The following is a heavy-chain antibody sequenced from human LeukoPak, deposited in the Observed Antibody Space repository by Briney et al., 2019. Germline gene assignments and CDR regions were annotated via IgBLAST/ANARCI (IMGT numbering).Heavy chain of an antibody. Sequence: PGRSLRLSCAASGFTFSNYAVTWVRQAPGKGLEWVSTITKSGGSTYYADSVKGRFTISRDNSKNTLYLQMNSLRAEDTAVYYCAKDAGSTLTTIRRDYWGQGTPVTVSS. CDR1: GFTFSNYA. D-gene: IGHD5-12*01. J-gene: IGHJ4*02. CDR2: ITKSGGST. V-gene: IGHV3-23*01. CDR3: AKDAGSTLTTIRRDY.